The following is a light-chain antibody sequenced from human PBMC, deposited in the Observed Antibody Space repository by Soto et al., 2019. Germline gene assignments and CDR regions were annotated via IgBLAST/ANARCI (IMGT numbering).Light chain of an antibody. V-gene: IGKV1-27*01. Sequence: DIQMTQSPSSLSASVGDKVTITCRASQGISNYLAWYQHKPGKAPKLLIHAASTLQSGVPFRFSGSGSGTDFTLAISSLQAEDVATYCCPKYNSAPLCLTVGGGTKVEIK. CDR2: AAS. CDR1: QGISNY. J-gene: IGKJ4*01. CDR3: PKYNSAPLCLT.